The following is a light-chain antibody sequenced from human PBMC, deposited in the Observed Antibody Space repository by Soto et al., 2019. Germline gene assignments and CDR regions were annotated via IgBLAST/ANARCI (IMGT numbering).Light chain of an antibody. Sequence: QSALTQPASVSGSPGQSITISCTGSSSDVGGFDYVSWYQQHPGKAPKLMIYDVSNRPSGVSNRFSGSKSGNTASLTISGLQAEDEGDYYCSSYTSISTPGGVFGGGTQLTVL. J-gene: IGLJ2*01. CDR2: DVS. CDR3: SSYTSISTPGGV. V-gene: IGLV2-14*03. CDR1: SSDVGGFDY.